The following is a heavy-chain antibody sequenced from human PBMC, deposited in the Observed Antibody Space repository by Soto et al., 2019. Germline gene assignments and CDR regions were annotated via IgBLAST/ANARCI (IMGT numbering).Heavy chain of an antibody. CDR3: ARDIGDNGYFD. CDR1: GFIFGGNG. CDR2: IWFDGSQQ. J-gene: IGHJ4*02. D-gene: IGHD2-21*01. Sequence: QVQLVESGGGVVQPGRSLRLSCAASGFIFGGNGMHWVRQAPGKGLEWVAMIWFDGSQQRYADSVQGRFIISRDNSKSRLDLEMNSLRVEDTAVYYCARDIGDNGYFDWGQGTRVTVSS. V-gene: IGHV3-33*01.